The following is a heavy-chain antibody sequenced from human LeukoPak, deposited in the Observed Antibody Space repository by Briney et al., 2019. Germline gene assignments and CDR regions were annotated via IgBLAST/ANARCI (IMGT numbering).Heavy chain of an antibody. V-gene: IGHV1-69*06. J-gene: IGHJ5*02. CDR2: IIPIFGTA. CDR1: GGTFSSYA. CDR3: ARDLRRMAAAGRRENWFDP. Sequence: SVKVSCKASGGTFSSYAISWVRQAPGQGLEWMGGIIPIFGTANYAQKFQGRVTITADKSTSTAYMELSSLRSEDTAVYYCARDLRRMAAAGRRENWFDPWGQGTLVTVSS. D-gene: IGHD6-13*01.